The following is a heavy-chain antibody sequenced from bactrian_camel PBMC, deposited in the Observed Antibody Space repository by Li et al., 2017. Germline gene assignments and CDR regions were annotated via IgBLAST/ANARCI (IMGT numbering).Heavy chain of an antibody. V-gene: IGHV3S45*01. Sequence: HVQLVESGGGSVEVGGSLTLSCVASGDTIGRYCLGWFRQIPDREREGVAMHNVDGGTTFYSDSVKGRFTISRGDGVNTVYLQMDNLKPEGTALYFCAANFGYNRRTVVSGFRGCDPNFWGRGTQVTVS. J-gene: IGHJ4*01. D-gene: IGHD6*01. CDR2: HNVDGGTT. CDR3: AANFGYNRRTVVSGFRGCDPNF. CDR1: GDTIGRYC.